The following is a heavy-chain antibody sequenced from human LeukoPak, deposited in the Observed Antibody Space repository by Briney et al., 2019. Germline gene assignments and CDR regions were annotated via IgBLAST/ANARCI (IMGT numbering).Heavy chain of an antibody. J-gene: IGHJ4*02. V-gene: IGHV4-39*01. CDR2: IYYSGST. CDR1: GGSISSSRYY. CDR3: ASIVEMATNPWDY. Sequence: PSETLSLTCTVSGGSISSSRYYWGWIRQPPGKGLEWIGSIYYSGSTYYNPSLKSRVTISVDTSKNQFSLKLSSVTAADTAVYYCASIVEMATNPWDYWGQGTLVTVSS. D-gene: IGHD5-24*01.